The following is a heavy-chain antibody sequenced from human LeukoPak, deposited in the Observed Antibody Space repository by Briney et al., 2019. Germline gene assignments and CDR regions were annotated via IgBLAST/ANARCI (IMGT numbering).Heavy chain of an antibody. D-gene: IGHD1-1*01. J-gene: IGHJ4*02. Sequence: GRSLRLSCAASGFSFSSYAMHWVRQAPGKGLEWVAVISYDGSNKYYADSVKGRFTISRDNSKNTLYLQMNSLRAEDTAVYYCATPNRYNWNDAPFDYWGQGTLVTVSS. CDR3: ATPNRYNWNDAPFDY. CDR1: GFSFSSYA. V-gene: IGHV3-30-3*01. CDR2: ISYDGSNK.